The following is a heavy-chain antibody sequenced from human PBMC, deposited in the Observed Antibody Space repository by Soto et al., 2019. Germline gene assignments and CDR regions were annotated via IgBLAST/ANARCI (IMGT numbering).Heavy chain of an antibody. J-gene: IGHJ4*02. CDR3: AREGAARYSFDY. CDR2: INPSGGST. CDR1: GYTFTSYY. D-gene: IGHD6-6*01. V-gene: IGHV1-46*01. Sequence: GASVKVSCKASGYTFTSYYMPWVRQAPGQGLEWMGIINPSGGSTSYAQKFQGRVTMTRDTSTSTVYMELSSLRSEDTAVYYCAREGAARYSFDYWGQGTLVTVSS.